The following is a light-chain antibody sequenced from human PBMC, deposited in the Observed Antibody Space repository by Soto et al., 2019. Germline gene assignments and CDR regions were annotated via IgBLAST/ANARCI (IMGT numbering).Light chain of an antibody. CDR3: QSDDSSLCVWV. CDR1: SSNIGAGYD. V-gene: IGLV1-40*01. J-gene: IGLJ3*02. CDR2: GNS. Sequence: QSVLPQPPSVSVAPGQRVTISFTGSSSNIGAGYDVHWYQQLPGTAPKLLIYGNSNRPSGVPDRFSGSKSGTSASLAITGLQAEDEADYYCQSDDSSLCVWVFVGGTKLTVL.